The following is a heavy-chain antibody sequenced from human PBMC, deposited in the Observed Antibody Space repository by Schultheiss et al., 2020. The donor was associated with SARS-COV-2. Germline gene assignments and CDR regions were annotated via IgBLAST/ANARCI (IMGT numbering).Heavy chain of an antibody. J-gene: IGHJ4*02. CDR3: ARDRGIAAALDY. CDR2: IWYDGSNK. V-gene: IGHV3-33*08. CDR1: GFTFSSYA. Sequence: GGSLRLSCAASGFTFSSYAMHWVRQAPGKGLEWVAVIWYDGSNKYYADSVKGRFTISRDNSKNTLYLQMNSLRAEDTAVYYCARDRGIAAALDYWGQGTLVTVSS. D-gene: IGHD6-13*01.